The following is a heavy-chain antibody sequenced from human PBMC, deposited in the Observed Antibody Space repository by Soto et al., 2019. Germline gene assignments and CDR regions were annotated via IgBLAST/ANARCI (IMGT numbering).Heavy chain of an antibody. CDR1: GGTFSSYA. J-gene: IGHJ4*02. D-gene: IGHD2-15*01. CDR3: ARDGRYCSGGSCYEGDY. CDR2: IIPIFGTA. Sequence: GASVKVSCKASGGTFSSYAISWVRQAPGQGLEWMGGIIPIFGTANYAQKFQGRVTITADESTSTAYMELSSLRSEDTAVYYCARDGRYCSGGSCYEGDYWGQGTLVTVSS. V-gene: IGHV1-69*13.